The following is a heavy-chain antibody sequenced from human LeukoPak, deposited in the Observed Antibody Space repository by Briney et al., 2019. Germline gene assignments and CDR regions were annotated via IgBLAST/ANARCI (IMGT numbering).Heavy chain of an antibody. Sequence: GGSLRLSCAASGFTFSSSAMSWVRQVPGKGLEWVSGISASGGSTYYADSVRGRFTISRDNSKNTLYVQMNSLRDEDTAVYYCAKDGGLWVSAHWGDSWGRGTLVTVSS. D-gene: IGHD7-27*01. CDR2: ISASGGST. J-gene: IGHJ4*02. CDR3: AKDGGLWVSAHWGDS. CDR1: GFTFSSSA. V-gene: IGHV3-23*01.